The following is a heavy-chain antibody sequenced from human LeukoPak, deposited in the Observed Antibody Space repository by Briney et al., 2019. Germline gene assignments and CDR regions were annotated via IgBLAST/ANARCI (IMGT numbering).Heavy chain of an antibody. CDR3: SKGAGYSGYDHLDY. V-gene: IGHV3-23*01. J-gene: IGHJ4*02. CDR2: ISGSGGST. Sequence: TGGSLRLSCAASGFTFISYSMNWVRQAPGKGLEWVSGISGSGGSTYYADSVKGRFTISRDNSKNTPYLQMNSLRAEDTAVYYCSKGAGYSGYDHLDYWGQGTLVTVSS. D-gene: IGHD5-12*01. CDR1: GFTFISYS.